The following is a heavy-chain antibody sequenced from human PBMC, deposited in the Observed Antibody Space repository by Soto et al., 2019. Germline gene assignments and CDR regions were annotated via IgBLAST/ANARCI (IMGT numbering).Heavy chain of an antibody. CDR2: ISYDGSNT. CDR1: GFSISDYG. Sequence: SRRLSCAASGFSISDYGMEWVRQAPGKGLEWVALISYDGSNTYYADSVKGRFTISRDNSKDTLFLQMTGLRREDTAVYYCAQGDGHRLSLGMDVWGQGTTVTVSS. V-gene: IGHV3-30*03. J-gene: IGHJ6*02. CDR3: AQGDGHRLSLGMDV. D-gene: IGHD6-25*01.